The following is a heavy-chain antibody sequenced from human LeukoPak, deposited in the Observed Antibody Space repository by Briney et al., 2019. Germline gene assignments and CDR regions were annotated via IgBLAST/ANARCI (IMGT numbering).Heavy chain of an antibody. V-gene: IGHV3-7*01. J-gene: IGHJ5*02. CDR1: GFTFSSYS. D-gene: IGHD3-16*01. CDR2: IKQDGSEK. CDR3: ARAALINP. Sequence: GGSLRLSCAASGFTFSSYSMSWVRQAPGKGLEWVANIKQDGSEKYYVDSVKGRFTISRDNAKNSLYLQMNSLRAEDTAVYYCARAALINPWGQGTLVTVSS.